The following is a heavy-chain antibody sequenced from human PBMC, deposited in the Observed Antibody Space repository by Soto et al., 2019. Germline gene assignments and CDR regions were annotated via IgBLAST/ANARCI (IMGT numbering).Heavy chain of an antibody. D-gene: IGHD4-17*01. J-gene: IGHJ6*03. Sequence: GGSLRLSCAASGFTFSSYSMNWVRQAPGKGLEWVSYISSSSSTIYYADSVKGRFTISRDNAKNSLYLQMNSLRAEDTAVYYCARGTDYGDGMYYYYYYMDVWGKGTTVTVSS. CDR2: ISSSSSTI. V-gene: IGHV3-48*01. CDR3: ARGTDYGDGMYYYYYYMDV. CDR1: GFTFSSYS.